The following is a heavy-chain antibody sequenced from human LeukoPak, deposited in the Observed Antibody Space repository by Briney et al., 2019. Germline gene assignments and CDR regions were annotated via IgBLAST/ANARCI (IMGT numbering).Heavy chain of an antibody. D-gene: IGHD3-22*01. J-gene: IGHJ4*02. Sequence: SQTLSLTCTVSGGSISSGGYYWSWIRQHPGKGLEWIVYIYYSGSTYYNPSLKSRVTISVDTSKNQFSLKLSSVTAADTAVYYCARDRLDYYDSSGYYFGFDYWGQGTLVTVSS. CDR2: IYYSGST. V-gene: IGHV4-31*03. CDR1: GGSISSGGYY. CDR3: ARDRLDYYDSSGYYFGFDY.